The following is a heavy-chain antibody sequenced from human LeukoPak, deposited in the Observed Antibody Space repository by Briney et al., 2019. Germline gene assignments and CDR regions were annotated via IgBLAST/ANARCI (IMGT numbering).Heavy chain of an antibody. CDR1: GFTFSDYD. D-gene: IGHD3-22*01. V-gene: IGHV3-23*01. CDR2: ISGSGGST. CDR3: AKDFVYYDSSGYYSELAIYYFDY. J-gene: IGHJ4*02. Sequence: GGSLRLSCATSGFTFSDYDMHWVRQAPGKGLEWVSAISGSGGSTYYADSVKGRFTISRDNSKNTLYLQMNSLRAEDTAVYYCAKDFVYYDSSGYYSELAIYYFDYWGQGTLVTVSS.